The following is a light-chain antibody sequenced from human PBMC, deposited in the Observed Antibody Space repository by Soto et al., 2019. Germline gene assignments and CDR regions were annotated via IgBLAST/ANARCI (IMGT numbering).Light chain of an antibody. CDR1: TGAVTSGFY. CDR3: LLYYGGASWV. J-gene: IGLJ3*02. Sequence: QAVVTQEPSLTVSPGGTVTLTCASSTGAVTSGFYPNWFQQKPGQAPRALIYSTTYKHSWTPARFSGSLLGGKAVLTLSGVQPEDEAEYYCLLYYGGASWVFGGGTKVTVL. V-gene: IGLV7-43*01. CDR2: STT.